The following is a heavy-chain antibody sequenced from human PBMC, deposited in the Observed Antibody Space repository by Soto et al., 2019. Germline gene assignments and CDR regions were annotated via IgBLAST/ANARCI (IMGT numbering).Heavy chain of an antibody. D-gene: IGHD4-17*01. Sequence: PSETLSLTCTVSGGSISSGGYHWSWIRQHPGKGLEWIGYIYYSGSTYYNPSLKSRVTISVDTSKNQFSLKLSSVTAADTAVYYCARDRISNPYGDYLYYDGMDVWGQGTTVTVSS. CDR1: GGSISSGGYH. CDR2: IYYSGST. J-gene: IGHJ6*02. V-gene: IGHV4-31*03. CDR3: ARDRISNPYGDYLYYDGMDV.